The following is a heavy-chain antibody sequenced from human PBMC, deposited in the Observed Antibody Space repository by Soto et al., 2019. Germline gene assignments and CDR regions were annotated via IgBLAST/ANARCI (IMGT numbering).Heavy chain of an antibody. CDR3: ARELLVDAAMVTSIQDGMDV. CDR2: IYYSGST. D-gene: IGHD5-18*01. V-gene: IGHV4-30-4*01. Sequence: PSETLSLTCAVSGGSISSGDYYWSWIRQPPGKGLEWIGYIYYSGSTYYNPSLKSRVTISVDTSKNQFSLKLSSVTAADTAVYYCARELLVDAAMVTSIQDGMDVWGQGTTVTVSS. J-gene: IGHJ6*02. CDR1: GGSISSGDYY.